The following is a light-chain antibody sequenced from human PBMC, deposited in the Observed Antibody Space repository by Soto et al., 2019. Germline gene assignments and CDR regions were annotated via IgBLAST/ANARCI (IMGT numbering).Light chain of an antibody. J-gene: IGKJ1*01. CDR2: KAS. CDR3: QHYNSYSEA. V-gene: IGKV1-5*03. Sequence: DFQMTQSPATLSRSVGDRLTIACRASQTISSWLAWYQQKQGKAPKXLIYKASTLKSGVPSRFSGSGSGTELTITISSLQPDDVETYYCQHYNSYSEAFGQGTKVDIK. CDR1: QTISSW.